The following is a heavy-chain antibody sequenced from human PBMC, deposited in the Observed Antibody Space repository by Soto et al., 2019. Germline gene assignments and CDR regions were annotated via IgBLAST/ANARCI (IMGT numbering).Heavy chain of an antibody. CDR1: GDSISSYNW. J-gene: IGHJ4*02. CDR3: ARREGDCRGGSCPYYHD. V-gene: IGHV4-4*03. D-gene: IGHD2-15*01. Sequence: QVHLQESGPRLVKPPETLSLTCDVSGDSISSYNWWTWVRQTPGKGLEWIGEVYHSGNTNYNPSLKSRVTISVDKSRNQFSLSLTSVTAADTAVYYCARREGDCRGGSCPYYHDWGQGTLVTASS. CDR2: VYHSGNT.